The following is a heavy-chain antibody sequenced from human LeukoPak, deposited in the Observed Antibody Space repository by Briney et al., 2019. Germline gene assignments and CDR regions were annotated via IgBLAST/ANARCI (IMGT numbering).Heavy chain of an antibody. CDR2: IIPIFGTA. CDR3: ARDLGPLEKKWYSSGWYN. J-gene: IGHJ4*02. CDR1: GGTFSSYA. D-gene: IGHD6-19*01. Sequence: VASVKVSCKASGGTFSSYAISWVRQAPGQGLEWMGGIIPIFGTANYAQKFQGRVTITADKSTSTAYMELSSLRSEDTAVYYCARDLGPLEKKWYSSGWYNWGQGTLVTVSS. V-gene: IGHV1-69*06.